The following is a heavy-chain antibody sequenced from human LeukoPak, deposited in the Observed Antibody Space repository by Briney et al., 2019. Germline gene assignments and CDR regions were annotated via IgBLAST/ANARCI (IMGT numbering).Heavy chain of an antibody. CDR3: ARGGESPYCDFWSGYYCDY. V-gene: IGHV3-30-3*01. D-gene: IGHD3-3*01. CDR2: ISYDGSNK. J-gene: IGHJ4*02. Sequence: GSLRLSCAASGFTFSSYAMHWVRQAPGKGLEWVAVISYDGSNKYYADSVKGRFTISRDNSKNTLYLQMNSLRAEDTAVYYCARGGESPYCDFWSGYYCDYWGQGTLVTVSS. CDR1: GFTFSSYA.